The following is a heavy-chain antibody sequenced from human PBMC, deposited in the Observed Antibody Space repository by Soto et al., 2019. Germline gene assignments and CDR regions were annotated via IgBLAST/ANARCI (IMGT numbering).Heavy chain of an antibody. CDR1: GYTFTSYR. CDR3: ARVLRGVIRSIHYSYMDV. J-gene: IGHJ6*03. D-gene: IGHD3-10*01. CDR2: ISPDNGNT. V-gene: IGHV1-18*01. Sequence: ASVKVSCKASGYTFTSYRITWVRQAPGQGLEWMGWISPDNGNTKYAQKLQGRVTMTTDTSTSTAYMELRSLRSDDTAVYYCARVLRGVIRSIHYSYMDVWGNGTMVTVSS.